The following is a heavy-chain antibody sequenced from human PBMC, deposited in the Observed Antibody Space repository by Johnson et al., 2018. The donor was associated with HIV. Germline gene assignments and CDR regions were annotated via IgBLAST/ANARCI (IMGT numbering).Heavy chain of an antibody. V-gene: IGHV3-30*02. CDR2: IRYDGSNK. CDR3: AKESGRWGAFSDAFDI. J-gene: IGHJ3*02. Sequence: QMLLVESGGDVVQPGRSLRLSCAASGFTFTSYAMHWVRQAPGKGLEWVAFIRYDGSNKYYADSVKGRFTISRDNSKNTQYLQMNSLRAEDTAGYYCAKESGRWGAFSDAFDIWGQGTMVTVSS. CDR1: GFTFTSYA. D-gene: IGHD1-26*01.